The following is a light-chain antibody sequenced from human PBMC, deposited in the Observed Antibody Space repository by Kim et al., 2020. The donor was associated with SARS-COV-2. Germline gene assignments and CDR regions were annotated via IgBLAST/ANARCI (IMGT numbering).Light chain of an antibody. CDR3: YSAVDNNRV. CDR2: KDS. J-gene: IGLJ3*02. Sequence: SVSPGQTARITCSGDVLAKKYARWFQQKPGQAPVLVIYKDSERPSGIPERFSGSSSGTTVTLTISGAQVEDEADYYCYSAVDNNRVFGGGTQLTVL. CDR1: VLAKKY. V-gene: IGLV3-27*01.